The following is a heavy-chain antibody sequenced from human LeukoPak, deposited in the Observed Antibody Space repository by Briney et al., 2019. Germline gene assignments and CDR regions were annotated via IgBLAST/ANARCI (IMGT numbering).Heavy chain of an antibody. D-gene: IGHD3-10*01. CDR3: ARVGWFGELTRHPGGDF. J-gene: IGHJ4*02. CDR2: IKQDGSEK. V-gene: IGHV3-7*01. CDR1: GFTFGSYW. Sequence: GGSLRPSCAASGFTFGSYWMSWVRQAPGKGLEWVANIKQDGSEKNYVDSVKGRFTISRDNAENSLYLQMNSLRAEDTAVYYCARVGWFGELTRHPGGDFWGQGTLVTVSS.